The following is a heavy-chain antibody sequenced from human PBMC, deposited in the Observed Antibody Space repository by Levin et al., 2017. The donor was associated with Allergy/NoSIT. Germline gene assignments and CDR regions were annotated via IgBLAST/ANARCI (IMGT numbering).Heavy chain of an antibody. J-gene: IGHJ4*02. CDR2: IYDSGST. Sequence: SETLSLTCTVSGGSISSGDYYWSWIRQPPGKGLEWIGYIYDSGSTYYNPSLKSRVIISVDMSKNQFSLKLSSVTAADTAVYYCARETTPIKGGYCSSTRCYGGFDYWGQGTQVTVSA. CDR1: GGSISSGDYY. D-gene: IGHD2-2*01. CDR3: ARETTPIKGGYCSSTRCYGGFDY. V-gene: IGHV4-30-4*01.